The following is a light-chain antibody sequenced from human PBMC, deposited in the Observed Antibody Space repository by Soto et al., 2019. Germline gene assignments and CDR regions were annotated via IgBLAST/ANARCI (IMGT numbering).Light chain of an antibody. J-gene: IGKJ2*01. CDR1: QGISNL. CDR3: LQHNTYPYT. V-gene: IGKV1-17*01. Sequence: DIQLTQSPSSLSASVGDRVTITCRASQGISNLLGWFQHKPGKAPKRLIYAASSLQGGVPSRFSGSGSGTEFTLTITGLQPEDFADYYCLQHNTYPYTFGQGTKLEIK. CDR2: AAS.